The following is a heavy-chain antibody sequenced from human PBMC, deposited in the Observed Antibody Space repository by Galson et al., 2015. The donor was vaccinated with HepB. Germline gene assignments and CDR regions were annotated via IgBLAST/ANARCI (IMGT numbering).Heavy chain of an antibody. CDR1: GFTFTSPA. CDR3: AAVYYDSSGYSNGPYFDL. V-gene: IGHV1-58*02. CDR2: IVVGSGNT. Sequence: SVKVSCKASGFTFTSPAMQWVRQARGQRLEWIGWIVVGSGNTNYAQKFQERVTITRDMSTSTAYMELSSLRSEDTAVYYCAAVYYDSSGYSNGPYFDLWGRGTLVTVSS. D-gene: IGHD3-22*01. J-gene: IGHJ2*01.